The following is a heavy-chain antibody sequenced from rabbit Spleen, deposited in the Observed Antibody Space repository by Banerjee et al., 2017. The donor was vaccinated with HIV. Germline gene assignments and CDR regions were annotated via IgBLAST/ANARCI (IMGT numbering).Heavy chain of an antibody. CDR2: IDTSDGDT. CDR3: ARNYVNAFDP. J-gene: IGHJ2*01. CDR1: GFSFSSNW. V-gene: IGHV1S40*01. Sequence: QSLEESGGGLVKPGGTLTLTCTVSGFSFSSNWICWVRQAPGKGLEWIACIDTSDGDTDYANWPKGRFTISKASSTTVTLKMTSLTAADTATYFCARNYVNAFDPWGQGTLVTVS. D-gene: IGHD1-1*01.